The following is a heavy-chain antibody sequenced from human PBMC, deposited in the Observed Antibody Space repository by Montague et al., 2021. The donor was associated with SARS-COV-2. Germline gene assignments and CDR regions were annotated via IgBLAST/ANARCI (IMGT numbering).Heavy chain of an antibody. CDR3: AREGDIVVVPAAMHYYYYGMDF. CDR2: IISSSSYI. J-gene: IGHJ6*02. CDR1: GFTFSSYS. Sequence: SLRLSCAASGFTFSSYSMNWVRQAPGKGLEWVSSIISSSSYIYYADSVKGRFTISRDNAKNSLYPQMNSLSAEDTAVYYCAREGDIVVVPAAMHYYYYGMDFWGQGTTVTVSS. V-gene: IGHV3-21*01. D-gene: IGHD2-2*01.